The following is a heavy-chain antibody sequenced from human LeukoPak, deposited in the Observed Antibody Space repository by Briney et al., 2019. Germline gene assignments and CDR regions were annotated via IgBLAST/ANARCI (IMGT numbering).Heavy chain of an antibody. J-gene: IGHJ6*03. CDR2: IYSGGST. CDR3: ARGYCSGGSCYPYYMDV. Sequence: GGSLRLSCAAPGFTVSSNYMSWVRQAPGKGLEWVSVIYSGGSTYYADSVKGRFTISRDNSKNTLYLQMNSLRAEDAAVYYCARGYCSGGSCYPYYMDVWGKGTTATISS. V-gene: IGHV3-66*01. D-gene: IGHD2-15*01. CDR1: GFTVSSNY.